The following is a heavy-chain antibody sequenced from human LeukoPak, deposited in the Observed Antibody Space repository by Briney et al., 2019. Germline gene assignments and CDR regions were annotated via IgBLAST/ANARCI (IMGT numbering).Heavy chain of an antibody. J-gene: IGHJ4*02. V-gene: IGHV3-21*01. D-gene: IGHD3-22*01. CDR3: ARDHYYDSSGYSDFDY. CDR1: GFTFSSYS. CDR2: ISSSSSYI. Sequence: PGGSLRLSCAASGFTFSSYSMNWVRQAPGNGLEWVSSISSSSSYIYYADSVKGRFTISRDNAKNSLYLQMNSLRAEDTAVYYCARDHYYDSSGYSDFDYWGQGTLVTVSS.